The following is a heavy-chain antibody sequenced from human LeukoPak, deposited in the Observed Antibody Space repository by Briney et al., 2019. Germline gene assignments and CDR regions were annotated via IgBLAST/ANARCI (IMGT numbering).Heavy chain of an antibody. J-gene: IGHJ6*02. CDR3: ARAGHYYGMDV. V-gene: IGHV4-59*01. CDR2: IYYSGIT. CDR1: GGSISSYY. Sequence: PPETLSLTCTVSGGSISSYYWSWIRQPPGNGLEWIGYIYYSGITNYNPSLKSRVTMSVDTSKNQFSLNLSSVTAADTAVYYCARAGHYYGMDVWGQGTTVTVSS.